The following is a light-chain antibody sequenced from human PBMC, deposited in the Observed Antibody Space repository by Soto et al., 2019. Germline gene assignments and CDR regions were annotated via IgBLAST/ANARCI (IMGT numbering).Light chain of an antibody. CDR3: MQAAHLPLT. V-gene: IGKV2-29*03. CDR2: EIS. J-gene: IGKJ4*01. Sequence: DVVMTQTPPSLSVTPGQPASMSCKSSQSLLSGDGRTYVYWYLQKPGQPPQLLMNEISIRFSGVPDRFSGSGSGTDFTLKISRVEAEDIGVYYCMQAAHLPLTFGGGTKVEI. CDR1: QSLLSGDGRTY.